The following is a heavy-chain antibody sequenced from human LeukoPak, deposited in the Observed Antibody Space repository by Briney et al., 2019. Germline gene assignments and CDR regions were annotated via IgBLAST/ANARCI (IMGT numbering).Heavy chain of an antibody. Sequence: NSSETLSLTCTVSGGSISSYYWSWIRQPPGKGLEWIGYIYYSGSTNYNPSLKSRVTISVDTSKNQFSVKLSSVTAADTAVYYCARDVKFYYDSSGYYRGFDYWGQGTLVTVSS. J-gene: IGHJ4*02. D-gene: IGHD3-22*01. V-gene: IGHV4-59*01. CDR3: ARDVKFYYDSSGYYRGFDY. CDR1: GGSISSYY. CDR2: IYYSGST.